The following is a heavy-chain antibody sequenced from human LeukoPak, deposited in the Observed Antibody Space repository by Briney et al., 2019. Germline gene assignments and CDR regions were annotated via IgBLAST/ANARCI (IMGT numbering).Heavy chain of an antibody. J-gene: IGHJ4*02. Sequence: GGSLRLXCAASGFTFSSYAMHWVRQAPGKGLEYVSAISSNGGSTYYANSVKGRFTISRDNSKNTLYLQMGSLRAEDMAVYYCARGDLLPPYFDYWGQGTLVTVSS. CDR2: ISSNGGST. CDR3: ARGDLLPPYFDY. D-gene: IGHD2-2*01. V-gene: IGHV3-64*01. CDR1: GFTFSSYA.